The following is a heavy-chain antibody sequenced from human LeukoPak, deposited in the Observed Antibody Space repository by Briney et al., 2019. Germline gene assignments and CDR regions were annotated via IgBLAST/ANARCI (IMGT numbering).Heavy chain of an antibody. J-gene: IGHJ6*03. CDR3: ARHGPSSEGVADYYYYYYMDV. CDR1: GYSFTSYW. V-gene: IGHV5-51*01. Sequence: GESLKISCKGSGYSFTSYWIGGVRQMPVKGLEWMGIIYPGDSDTRYSPSFQGQVTISADKSISTAYLRWSSLKASDTAMYYCARHGPSSEGVADYYYYYYMDVWGKGTTVTVSS. CDR2: IYPGDSDT.